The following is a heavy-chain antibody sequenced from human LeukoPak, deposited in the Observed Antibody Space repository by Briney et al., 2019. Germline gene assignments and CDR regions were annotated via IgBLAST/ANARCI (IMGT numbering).Heavy chain of an antibody. CDR3: AREHYGDYANQC. J-gene: IGHJ4*02. D-gene: IGHD4-17*01. V-gene: IGHV1-2*06. Sequence: GASVKVSCKASGYTFTGYYMHWVRQAPGQGLEWMGRINPNSGGTNYAQKFQGRVTMTRDTSISTAYMELSRLRSDDTAVCYCAREHYGDYANQCRGQGTLVTVPS. CDR1: GYTFTGYY. CDR2: INPNSGGT.